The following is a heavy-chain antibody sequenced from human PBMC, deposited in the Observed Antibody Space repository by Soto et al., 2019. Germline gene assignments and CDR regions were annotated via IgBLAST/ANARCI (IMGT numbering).Heavy chain of an antibody. J-gene: IGHJ3*02. D-gene: IGHD6-13*01. CDR1: GFTFSNHA. CDR3: ARAGQHLAPYAFDI. V-gene: IGHV3-33*01. Sequence: QVQLVESGGGVVQPGRSLRLSCAASGFTFSNHAMHWVRQAPGKGLEWVAQIWYDGSIKNYADSMKGRFTVSRDSPKNTLCLEMNSVRVEDTAVYYCARAGQHLAPYAFDIWGQGTLVTVSS. CDR2: IWYDGSIK.